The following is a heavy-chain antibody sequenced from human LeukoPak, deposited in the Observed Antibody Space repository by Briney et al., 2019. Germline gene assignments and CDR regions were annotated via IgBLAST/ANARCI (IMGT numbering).Heavy chain of an antibody. CDR2: ISYDGSNK. J-gene: IGHJ5*02. V-gene: IGHV3-30-3*01. CDR1: GFTFSSYA. CDR3: AKDGFPYEATSHNWFDP. Sequence: PGRSLRLSCAASGFTFSSYAMHWVRQAPGKGLEWVAVISYDGSNKYYADSVKGRFTISRDNSKNTLYLQMNSLRAEDTAVYYCAKDGFPYEATSHNWFDPWGQGTLVTVSS. D-gene: IGHD5-12*01.